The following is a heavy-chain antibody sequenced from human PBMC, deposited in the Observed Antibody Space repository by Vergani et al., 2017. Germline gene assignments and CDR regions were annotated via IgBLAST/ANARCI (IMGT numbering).Heavy chain of an antibody. J-gene: IGHJ6*02. CDR1: GGTFSSYT. V-gene: IGHV1-69*02. Sequence: QVQLVQSGAEVKKPGSSVKVSCKASGGTFSSYTISWVRQAPGQGLEWMGRIIPILGIANYAQKFQGRVTITADKSTSTAYMELSSLRSEDTAVYYCARGGSGSSWYYYYYGMDVWGQGTTVTVSS. CDR3: ARGGSGSSWYYYYYGMDV. CDR2: IIPILGIA. D-gene: IGHD6-13*01.